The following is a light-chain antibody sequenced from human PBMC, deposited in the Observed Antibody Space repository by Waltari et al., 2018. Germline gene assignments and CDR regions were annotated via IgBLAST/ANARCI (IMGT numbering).Light chain of an antibody. CDR1: TIDIGGHNF. Sequence: HSALTQPPSASGSPGQSVTISCTGTTIDIGGHNFFSWYQQHPGKAPKLIIYEVTKRPSGVPDRISASKSGNTASLTVSGLQADDEADYHCSSYTGSDWVFGGGTKLTVL. V-gene: IGLV2-8*01. CDR2: EVT. CDR3: SSYTGSDWV. J-gene: IGLJ3*02.